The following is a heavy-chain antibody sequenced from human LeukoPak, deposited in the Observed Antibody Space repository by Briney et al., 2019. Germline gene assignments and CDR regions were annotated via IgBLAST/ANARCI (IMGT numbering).Heavy chain of an antibody. CDR2: IYTGGST. D-gene: IGHD6-19*01. CDR3: AREEVRVVAGVREVVQH. CDR1: GFTVSYNF. Sequence: GGSLRLSCAASGFTVSYNFMTWVRQAPGKGLEWVSVIYTGGSTHYADSVKGRFTISRDFSKNTLYLQMNSLRAEDTAVYYCAREEVRVVAGVREVVQHWGQGTLATVSS. V-gene: IGHV3-66*01. J-gene: IGHJ1*01.